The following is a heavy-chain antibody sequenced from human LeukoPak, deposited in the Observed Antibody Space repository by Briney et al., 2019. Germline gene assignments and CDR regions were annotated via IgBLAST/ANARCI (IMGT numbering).Heavy chain of an antibody. CDR1: GGSFTTHY. D-gene: IGHD3-22*01. V-gene: IGHV4-59*11. J-gene: IGHJ3*01. Sequence: SETLSLTCTVSGGSFTTHYWSWIRQPPGKGLEWIGYISYIGSTNYNPSLKSRVTISIDTSKNEVSLMLTSVPAADTAVYYCASDSISMNAFDAWGQGTMVTVSS. CDR2: ISYIGST. CDR3: ASDSISMNAFDA.